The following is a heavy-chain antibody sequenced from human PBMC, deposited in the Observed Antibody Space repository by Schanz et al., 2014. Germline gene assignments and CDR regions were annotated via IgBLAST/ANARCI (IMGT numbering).Heavy chain of an antibody. CDR1: GFTFSGYW. J-gene: IGHJ5*02. CDR2: IKSDGSST. CDR3: ARPALWFGDNCFDP. V-gene: IGHV3-74*02. Sequence: EVQLVESGGGLVQPGKSLRLSCAASGFTFSGYWMHWVRQVPGKGLVWVSRIKSDGSSTSYADSVKGRFTISRDNAKNTLYLQMNSLRAEDTAVYYCARPALWFGDNCFDPWGQGTLVTVSS. D-gene: IGHD3-10*01.